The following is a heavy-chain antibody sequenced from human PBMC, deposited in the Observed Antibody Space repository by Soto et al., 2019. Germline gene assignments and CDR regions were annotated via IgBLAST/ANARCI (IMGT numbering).Heavy chain of an antibody. V-gene: IGHV1-69*01. CDR2: IIPIFGTA. CDR1: GGTFSSYA. D-gene: IGHD5-12*01. Sequence: QVQLVQSGAEVKKPGSSVKVSCKASGGTFSSYAISWVRQAPGQGLEWMGGIIPIFGTANYAQKFQGRVTITADESTSTAYMELSSLRSEDTAVYYCARVSRMATTDYYYYGMDVWGQGTTVTVSS. J-gene: IGHJ6*02. CDR3: ARVSRMATTDYYYYGMDV.